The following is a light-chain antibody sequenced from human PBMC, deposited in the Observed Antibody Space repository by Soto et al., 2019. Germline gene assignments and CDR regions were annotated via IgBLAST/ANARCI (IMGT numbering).Light chain of an antibody. V-gene: IGKV3-20*01. CDR2: GAS. CDR3: QQYGSSSFT. Sequence: EIVLTQSAGILSLSPGERATLSYRASQSVSSSYLAWYQQKPGQAPRLLIYGASSRSTGIPDRFSGSGSGTEFTLNINRLEPKYFAVYYCQQYGSSSFTFGPGTKVDIK. CDR1: QSVSSSY. J-gene: IGKJ3*01.